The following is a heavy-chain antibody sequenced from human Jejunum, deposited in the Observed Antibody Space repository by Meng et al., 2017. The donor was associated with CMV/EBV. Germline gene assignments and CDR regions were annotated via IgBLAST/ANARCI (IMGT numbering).Heavy chain of an antibody. CDR3: ARYSGSYYYYSGLDV. CDR2: ISSGSRTI. J-gene: IGHJ6*02. Sequence: GLAFTSFSMPWLRQAPGKGLEWLSSISSGSRTIDYADSVQGRFTISRDNARNIVYLQMNSLRAEDTAVYYCARYSGSYYYYSGLDVWGQGTTVTVSS. CDR1: GLAFTSFS. D-gene: IGHD1-26*01. V-gene: IGHV3-11*04.